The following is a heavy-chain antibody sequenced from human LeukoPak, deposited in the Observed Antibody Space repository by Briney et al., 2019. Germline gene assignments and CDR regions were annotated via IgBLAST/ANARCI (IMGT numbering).Heavy chain of an antibody. J-gene: IGHJ4*02. CDR3: ARDVGYCSSTSCSGQFD. V-gene: IGHV1-8*01. CDR2: MNPNSGNT. CDR1: VYTFTSYD. Sequence: ASVKVSCKASVYTFTSYDIHWVRQATGQGLEWMGWMNPNSGNTGYAQKLQGRVTMTRNTSLSTAYMELSSLRSEDTAVYYCARDVGYCSSTSCSGQFDWGQGTLVTVSS. D-gene: IGHD2-2*01.